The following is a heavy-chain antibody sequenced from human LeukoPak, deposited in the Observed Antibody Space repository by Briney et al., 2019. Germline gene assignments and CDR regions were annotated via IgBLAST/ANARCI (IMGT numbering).Heavy chain of an antibody. CDR2: ISAYNGHT. CDR3: ARIRDGYNDAYDL. CDR1: GYSFTNYG. V-gene: IGHV1-18*01. J-gene: IGHJ3*01. D-gene: IGHD5-24*01. Sequence: ASVKVSCKASGYSFTNYGILWVRQAPGQGLEWMGWISAYNGHTNYAQKLQGRVTLTRDTSTSTVYMELSSLRSEDTAIYYCARIRDGYNDAYDLWGQGTVVTVPS.